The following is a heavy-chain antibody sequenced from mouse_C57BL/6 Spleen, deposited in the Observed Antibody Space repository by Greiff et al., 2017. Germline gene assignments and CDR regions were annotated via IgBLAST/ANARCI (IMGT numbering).Heavy chain of an antibody. Sequence: QVTLKESGPGILQPSQTLSLTCSFSGFSLSTFGMGVGWIRQPSGKGLEWLAHIWWDDDKYYNPALKSRLTISKDTSKNQVLLKIANVATADTATYYCARLYYYGSSYDFDYWGQGTTLTVSS. CDR1: GFSLSTFGMG. D-gene: IGHD1-1*01. CDR3: ARLYYYGSSYDFDY. CDR2: IWWDDDK. J-gene: IGHJ2*01. V-gene: IGHV8-8*01.